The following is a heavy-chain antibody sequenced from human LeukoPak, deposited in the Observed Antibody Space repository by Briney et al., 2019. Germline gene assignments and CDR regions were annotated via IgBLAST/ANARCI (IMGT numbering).Heavy chain of an antibody. J-gene: IGHJ3*02. CDR2: INPNSGGT. Sequence: VASVKVSCKASGYTFTGYYMHWVRQAPGQGREWMGWINPNSGGTNYAQKFQGRVTMTRDTSISTAYMELSRLRSDDTAVYYCARYGMGYGDYTQVSAFDIWGQGTMVTVSS. D-gene: IGHD4-17*01. CDR1: GYTFTGYY. V-gene: IGHV1-2*02. CDR3: ARYGMGYGDYTQVSAFDI.